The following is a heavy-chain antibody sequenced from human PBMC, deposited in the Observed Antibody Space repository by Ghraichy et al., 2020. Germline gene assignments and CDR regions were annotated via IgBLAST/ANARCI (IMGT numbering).Heavy chain of an antibody. J-gene: IGHJ4*02. V-gene: IGHV1-2*02. Sequence: ASVKVSCKASGYTFTGYYMHWVRQAPGQGLEWMGWINPNSGGTNYAQKFQGRVTMTRDTSISTAYMELSRLRSDDTAVYYCARDEEGWRVYDSSGYYFDYWGQGTLVTVSS. CDR1: GYTFTGYY. D-gene: IGHD3-22*01. CDR2: INPNSGGT. CDR3: ARDEEGWRVYDSSGYYFDY.